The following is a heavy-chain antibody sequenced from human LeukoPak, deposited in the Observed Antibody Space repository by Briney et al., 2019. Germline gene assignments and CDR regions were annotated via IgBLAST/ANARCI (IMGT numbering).Heavy chain of an antibody. Sequence: ASVKVYCKASGYTFTSYGISWVRQAPGQGLEWMGWISANNGDTRHAQNLQGRVTMTTDASTSTAYMELRSLRSDDTAVYYCARDGSSTREFDPWGQGTLVTVSS. D-gene: IGHD6-13*01. CDR3: ARDGSSTREFDP. V-gene: IGHV1-18*04. J-gene: IGHJ5*02. CDR2: ISANNGDT. CDR1: GYTFTSYG.